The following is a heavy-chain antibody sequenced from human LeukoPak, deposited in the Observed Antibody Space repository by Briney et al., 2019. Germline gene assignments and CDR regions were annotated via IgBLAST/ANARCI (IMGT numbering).Heavy chain of an antibody. J-gene: IGHJ1*01. V-gene: IGHV3-23*01. D-gene: IGHD3-22*01. CDR1: GFTFSSYA. CDR3: AKPSVGYYYDSSGYSFFRAEYFQH. CDR2: ISGSGGST. Sequence: GGSLRLSCAASGFTFSSYAMSWVRQAPGKGLEWVSAISGSGGSTYYADSVKGRFTISRDNSKNTQYLQMNSLRAEDTAVYYCAKPSVGYYYDSSGYSFFRAEYFQHWGQGTLVTVSS.